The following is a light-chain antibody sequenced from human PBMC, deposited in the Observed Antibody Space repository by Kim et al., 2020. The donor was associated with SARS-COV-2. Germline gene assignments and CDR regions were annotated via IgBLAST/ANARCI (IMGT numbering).Light chain of an antibody. Sequence: LSPGERATRTCRASQGVGGDLAWYQQKTGQAPRLLIYAAANRASGIPARFGGGGSGTDFTLTISSLEPEDVAVYYCQQRSSWPITFGQGTRLEIK. CDR2: AAA. CDR1: QGVGGD. V-gene: IGKV3-11*01. J-gene: IGKJ5*01. CDR3: QQRSSWPIT.